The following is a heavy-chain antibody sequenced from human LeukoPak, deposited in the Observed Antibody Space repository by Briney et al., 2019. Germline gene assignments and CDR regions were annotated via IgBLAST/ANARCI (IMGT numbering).Heavy chain of an antibody. Sequence: PGGSLRLSCAASGFTFSTFAMIWVRQPPGKGLEWVSSIFPSGGEIHYADSVRGRFTISRDNSKSTLSLQMNSLRAEDTAVYYCARHKASYYYHSSGGAFDIWGQGTMVTVSP. D-gene: IGHD3-22*01. J-gene: IGHJ3*02. CDR3: ARHKASYYYHSSGGAFDI. CDR1: GFTFSTFA. V-gene: IGHV3-23*01. CDR2: IFPSGGEI.